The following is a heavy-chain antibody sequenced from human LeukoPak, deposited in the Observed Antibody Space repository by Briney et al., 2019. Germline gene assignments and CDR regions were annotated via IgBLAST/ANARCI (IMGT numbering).Heavy chain of an antibody. V-gene: IGHV1-2*02. CDR1: GYTFTAYY. J-gene: IGHJ4*02. CDR2: INPNSGGT. D-gene: IGHD5-24*01. Sequence: ASVKVSCKASGYTFTAYYMHWVRQAPGQGLEWMGWINPNSGGTNYAQKFRGRVTMTRDTSISTAYMELSRLRSDDTAVYYCARDGYNSWYFDYWGQGTLVTVSS. CDR3: ARDGYNSWYFDY.